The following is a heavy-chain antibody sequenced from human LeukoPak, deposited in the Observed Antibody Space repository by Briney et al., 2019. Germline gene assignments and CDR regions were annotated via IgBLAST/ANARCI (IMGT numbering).Heavy chain of an antibody. CDR2: IYHNGIT. CDR1: GGSISINW. V-gene: IGHV4-4*02. CDR3: ARNTGIVGATKFDY. D-gene: IGHD1-26*01. Sequence: PSETLSLTCSVSGGSISINWWNWVRQSPGKGLEWVGQIYHNGITNYNPSLKSRLTISVDKSRNLFSLNLTSVTAADTAVYYCARNTGIVGATKFDYWGQGTLVTVSS. J-gene: IGHJ4*02.